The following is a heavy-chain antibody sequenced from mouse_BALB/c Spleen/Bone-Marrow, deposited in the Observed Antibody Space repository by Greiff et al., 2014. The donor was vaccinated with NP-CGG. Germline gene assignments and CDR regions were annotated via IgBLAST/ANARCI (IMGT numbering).Heavy chain of an antibody. V-gene: IGHV1-7*01. D-gene: IGHD2-4*01. CDR1: GYTFTSYW. Sequence: QVQLQQSGAQVAKPGASVKMSCKASGYTFTSYWMHRVKQRPGQGLEWIGYINPITGYTEYNQKFKDKATLTADKSSSTAYMQLSSLTSEDSAVYYCARNYDYDGGYCAMDYWVKEPQSPSPQ. CDR2: INPITGYT. CDR3: ARNYDYDGGYCAMDY. J-gene: IGHJ4*01.